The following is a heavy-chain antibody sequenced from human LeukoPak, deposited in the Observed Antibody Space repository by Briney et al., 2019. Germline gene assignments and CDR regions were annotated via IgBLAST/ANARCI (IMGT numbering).Heavy chain of an antibody. J-gene: IGHJ4*02. Sequence: PGGSLRLSCAASGFTFSSYSMNWVRQAPGKGLEWVSYISSSSTIYYADSVKGRFTISRDNAKNSLYPQMNSLRAEDTAVYYCARDPPRGSLNVPRFDYWGQGTLVTVSS. CDR3: ARDPPRGSLNVPRFDY. CDR1: GFTFSSYS. CDR2: ISSSSTI. D-gene: IGHD2-15*01. V-gene: IGHV3-48*04.